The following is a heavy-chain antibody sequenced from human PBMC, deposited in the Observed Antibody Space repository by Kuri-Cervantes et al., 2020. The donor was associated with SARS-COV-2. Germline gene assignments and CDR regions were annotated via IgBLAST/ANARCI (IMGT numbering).Heavy chain of an antibody. V-gene: IGHV4-59*01. D-gene: IGHD3-22*01. CDR3: AREGAYYYDSSGYFDY. Sequence: SETLSLTCAVYGGSSSSYYWSWIRQPPGKGLEWIGYIYYSGSTNYNPSLKSRVTISVDTSKNQFSLKLNFVTAADTAVYYCAREGAYYYDSSGYFDYWGQGALVTVSS. CDR2: IYYSGST. CDR1: GGSSSSYY. J-gene: IGHJ4*02.